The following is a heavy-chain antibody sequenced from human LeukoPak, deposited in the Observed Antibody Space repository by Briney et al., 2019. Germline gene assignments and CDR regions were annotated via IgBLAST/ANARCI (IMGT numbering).Heavy chain of an antibody. V-gene: IGHV1-2*02. D-gene: IGHD3-22*01. CDR3: ARGGDSSGFDY. CDR1: GYTFTGYY. J-gene: IGHJ4*02. CDR2: INPNSGGT. Sequence: ASVKVSCKASGYTFTGYYMHWVRQAPGQGLEWMGWINPNSGGTNYAQKFQGRVTITRDTSASTAYMELSSLRSEDTAVYYCARGGDSSGFDYWGQGTLVTVSS.